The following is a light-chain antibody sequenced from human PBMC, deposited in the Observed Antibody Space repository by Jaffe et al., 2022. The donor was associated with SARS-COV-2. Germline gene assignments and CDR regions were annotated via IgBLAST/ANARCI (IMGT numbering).Light chain of an antibody. Sequence: SYELTQPPSVSVSPGQTASITCSGDELGDKYAFWYQQKPGQSPVLVIYQDTKRPSGIPERFSGSNSGNTATLSISGTQAMDEADYYCQAWDSTTGVVFGGGTELTVL. J-gene: IGLJ2*01. CDR1: ELGDKY. CDR2: QDT. CDR3: QAWDSTTGVV. V-gene: IGLV3-1*01.